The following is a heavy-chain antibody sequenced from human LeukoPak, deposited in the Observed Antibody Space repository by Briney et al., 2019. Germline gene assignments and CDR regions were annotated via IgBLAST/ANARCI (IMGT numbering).Heavy chain of an antibody. J-gene: IGHJ4*02. CDR2: IYSSGST. D-gene: IGHD3-10*01. CDR1: GGSITSSSYY. V-gene: IGHV4-39*01. CDR3: GSGLTDF. Sequence: SETLSPTCTVSGGSITSSSYYWGWIRQPPGKGLEWIGTIYSSGSTYYNPSLKSRVTISSDTSKNQFSLKLSSVTAADTAVYYCGSGLTDFWGQGILVTVSS.